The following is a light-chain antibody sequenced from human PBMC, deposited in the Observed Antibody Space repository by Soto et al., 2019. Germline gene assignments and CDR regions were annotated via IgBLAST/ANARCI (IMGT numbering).Light chain of an antibody. V-gene: IGKV1-39*01. Sequence: DIQMTQSPSSLSASVGDRVTITCRASQTISSYLNWYQQKPGKAPKLLIYAASSLQSGVPSRFSGSGSGMDFTLTISSLQPEDFAIYYCQQSYNTPQYTFGQGTKVDIK. J-gene: IGKJ2*01. CDR2: AAS. CDR3: QQSYNTPQYT. CDR1: QTISSY.